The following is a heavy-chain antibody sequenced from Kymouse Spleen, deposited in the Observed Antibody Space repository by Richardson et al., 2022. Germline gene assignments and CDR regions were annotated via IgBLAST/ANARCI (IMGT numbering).Heavy chain of an antibody. CDR3: ARDRGITMVRGVIGDYYGMDV. J-gene: IGHJ6*02. CDR2: IGTAGDT. V-gene: IGHV3-13*01. Sequence: EVQLVESGGGLVQPGGSLRLSCAASGFTFSSYDMHWVRQATGKGLEWVSAIGTAGDTYYPGSVKGRFTISRENAKNSLYLQMNSLRAGDTAVYYCARDRGITMVRGVIGDYYGMDVWGQGTTVTVSS. CDR1: GFTFSSYD. D-gene: IGHD3-10*01.